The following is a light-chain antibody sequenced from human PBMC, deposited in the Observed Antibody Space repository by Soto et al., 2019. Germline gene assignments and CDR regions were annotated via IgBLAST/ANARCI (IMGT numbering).Light chain of an antibody. CDR2: GAS. V-gene: IGKV3-15*01. CDR3: QEYNTWPWT. CDR1: QSVNNN. J-gene: IGKJ1*01. Sequence: ETLMTQSPATLSVSPGERATLSCRASQSVNNNLAWYQQKLGQAPRVLIYGASTRATGIPARFTGSGSGTVFILTITSLQSEDSAVYYWQEYNTWPWTFGQGTKVEFK.